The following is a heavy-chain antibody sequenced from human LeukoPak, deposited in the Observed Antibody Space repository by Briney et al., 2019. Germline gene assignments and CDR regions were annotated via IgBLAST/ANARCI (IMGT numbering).Heavy chain of an antibody. J-gene: IGHJ4*02. CDR1: GGSISSGGYY. CDR3: ARRQNYYDSSGYSFDY. D-gene: IGHD3-22*01. V-gene: IGHV4-31*03. Sequence: SQTLSLTCTVSGGSISSGGYYWSWIRQHPGKGLEWIGYTYYSGSTYYNPSLKSRVTISVDTSKNQFSLKLSSVTAADTAVYYCARRQNYYDSSGYSFDYWGQGTLVTVSS. CDR2: TYYSGST.